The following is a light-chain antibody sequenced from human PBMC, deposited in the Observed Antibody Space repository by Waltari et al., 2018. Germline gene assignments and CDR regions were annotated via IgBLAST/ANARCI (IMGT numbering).Light chain of an antibody. Sequence: QSALTQPASVSGSPGQSITISCTGTSSDVGAYNYVSWYQQHPGKAPKLMIFDVLKRPSGVSHRFPGSKSGNTASLTISGLQAEDEADYYCSSYISSSTLELFGGGTSLTVL. CDR3: SSYISSSTLEL. J-gene: IGLJ2*01. CDR1: SSDVGAYNY. CDR2: DVL. V-gene: IGLV2-14*03.